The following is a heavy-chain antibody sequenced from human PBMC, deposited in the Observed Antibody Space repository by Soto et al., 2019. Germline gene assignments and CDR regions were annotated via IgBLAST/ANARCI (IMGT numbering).Heavy chain of an antibody. Sequence: QVQLVQSGAEVKQSGASVKVSCKASGYTFTGYYIHWLRQAPGQLLEWMGEISPNSGGTKYAKKFKGRVTRPRDTSISTVYMELSNLSPDDTAVYYCGRGRSGERVVFYWGQGPLVTVYS. V-gene: IGHV1-2*02. CDR2: ISPNSGGT. J-gene: IGHJ4*02. CDR1: GYTFTGYY. D-gene: IGHD1-1*01. CDR3: GRGRSGERVVFY.